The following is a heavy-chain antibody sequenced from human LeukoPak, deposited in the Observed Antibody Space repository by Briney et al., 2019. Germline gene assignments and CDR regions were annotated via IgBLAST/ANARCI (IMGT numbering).Heavy chain of an antibody. D-gene: IGHD2-21*01. CDR2: ISAYNGNT. Sequence: ASVKVSCKASGYTFTSYGISWVRQAPGQGLEWMGWISAYNGNTNYAQKLQGRVTMTTDTSTSTAYMELRSLRSDDTAVYYCARGHPAAADYLFRLDYWGQGTLVTVSS. V-gene: IGHV1-18*01. J-gene: IGHJ4*02. CDR3: ARGHPAAADYLFRLDY. CDR1: GYTFTSYG.